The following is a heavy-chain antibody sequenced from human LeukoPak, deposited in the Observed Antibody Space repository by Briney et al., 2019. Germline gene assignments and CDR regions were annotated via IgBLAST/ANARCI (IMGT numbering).Heavy chain of an antibody. Sequence: GGSLRLSCAASGFTFSSYGMHWVRQAPGKGLEWVAVISYDGSNKYYADSVKGRFTISRDNSKNTLYLQMNSLRAEDTAVYYCAKGGTAAGPYYYYYMDVWGKGTTVTVSS. V-gene: IGHV3-30*18. CDR1: GFTFSSYG. J-gene: IGHJ6*03. CDR2: ISYDGSNK. D-gene: IGHD6-13*01. CDR3: AKGGTAAGPYYYYYMDV.